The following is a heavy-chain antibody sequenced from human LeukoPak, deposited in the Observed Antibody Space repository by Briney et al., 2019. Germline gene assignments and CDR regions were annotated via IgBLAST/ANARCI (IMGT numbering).Heavy chain of an antibody. CDR1: GGSFSSYY. Sequence: PSDTLPLTCAVGGGSFSSYYWSWIRQPPGKGPASTGYIYYSGSTNYNPSLKSRVTISVDTSKNQFSLKLSSVTAADTAVYYCARHEYSSGWTNWYFDLWGRGTLVTVSS. CDR3: ARHEYSSGWTNWYFDL. V-gene: IGHV4-59*08. J-gene: IGHJ2*01. D-gene: IGHD6-19*01. CDR2: IYYSGST.